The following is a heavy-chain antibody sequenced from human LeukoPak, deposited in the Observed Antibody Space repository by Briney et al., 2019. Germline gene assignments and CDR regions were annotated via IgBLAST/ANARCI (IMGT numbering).Heavy chain of an antibody. CDR2: INPKSGAT. D-gene: IGHD3-10*01. CDR3: ARRGSYYDY. Sequence: ASVKVSCKASGYTFTDYYIHWVRQAPGQRFEWMGSINPKSGATHYVERFQGRVTMTTDTSISTVYMQLTRLTSDDTATYYCARRGSYYDYWGQGTLVTVSS. CDR1: GYTFTDYY. V-gene: IGHV1-2*02. J-gene: IGHJ4*02.